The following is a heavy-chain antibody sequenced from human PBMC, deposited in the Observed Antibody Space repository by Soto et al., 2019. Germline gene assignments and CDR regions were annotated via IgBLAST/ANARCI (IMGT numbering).Heavy chain of an antibody. CDR3: ARELRGYSYFAYYGMDV. CDR1: GFTFSSYG. CDR2: IWYDGSNK. J-gene: IGHJ6*02. Sequence: QVQLVESGGGVVQPGRSLRLSCAASGFTFSSYGIHWVRQAPGKGLEWVAVIWYDGSNKYYADSVKGRFTISRDNSKNTLYLQMNSLRAADTAVYYCARELRGYSYFAYYGMDVWGQGTTVTVSS. V-gene: IGHV3-33*01. D-gene: IGHD5-18*01.